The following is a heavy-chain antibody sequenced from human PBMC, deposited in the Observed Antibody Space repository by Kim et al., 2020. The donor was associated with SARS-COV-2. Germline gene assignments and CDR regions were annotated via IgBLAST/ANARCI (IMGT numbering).Heavy chain of an antibody. CDR2: IRSKANSYAT. Sequence: GGSLRLSCAASGFTFSGSAMHWVRQASGKGLEWVGRIRSKANSYATAYAASVKGRFTISRDDSKNTAYLQMNSLKTEDTAVYYCFYLGYCSGGSCYSQAFDIWGQGTMVTVSS. V-gene: IGHV3-73*01. J-gene: IGHJ3*02. D-gene: IGHD2-15*01. CDR1: GFTFSGSA. CDR3: FYLGYCSGGSCYSQAFDI.